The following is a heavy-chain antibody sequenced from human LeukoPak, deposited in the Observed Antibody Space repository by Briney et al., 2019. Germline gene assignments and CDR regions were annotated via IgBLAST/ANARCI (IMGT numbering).Heavy chain of an antibody. Sequence: GGSLRLSCAASGFTFDDYAMHWVRQAPGKGLEWVSLISWDGGSTYYADSVKGRFTISRDISKNSLYLQMNSLRAEDTALYYCAKSGGIFYYYYYMDVWGKGTTVTVSS. CDR1: GFTFDDYA. J-gene: IGHJ6*03. V-gene: IGHV3-43D*03. CDR3: AKSGGIFYYYYYMDV. CDR2: ISWDGGST. D-gene: IGHD3-3*01.